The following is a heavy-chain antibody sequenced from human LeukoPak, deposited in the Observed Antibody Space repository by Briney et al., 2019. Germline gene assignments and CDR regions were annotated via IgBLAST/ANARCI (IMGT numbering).Heavy chain of an antibody. CDR2: IYHSGST. V-gene: IGHV4-30-2*01. CDR1: GGSLSGGFT. D-gene: IGHD4-23*01. CDR3: ARGDYGGLGA. Sequence: KASETLSLTCAVPGGSLSGGFTWSWIRQPLGKGLEWIGFIYHSGSTYYNPSLKSRVTISIDTSKNQVSLNLTSVTAADTAMYFCARGDYGGLGAWGQGILVTVSS. J-gene: IGHJ5*02.